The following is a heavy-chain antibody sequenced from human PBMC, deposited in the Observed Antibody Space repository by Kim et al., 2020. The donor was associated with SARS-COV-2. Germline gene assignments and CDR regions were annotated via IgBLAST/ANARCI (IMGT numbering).Heavy chain of an antibody. V-gene: IGHV4-34*01. Sequence: SETLSLTCAVYGGSFSGYYWSWIRQPPGKGLEWIGEINHSGSTNYNPSLKSRVTISVDTSKNQFSLKLSSVTAADTAVYYCARERSFGVVMSRNYYYYYYMDVWGKGTTVTVSS. CDR3: ARERSFGVVMSRNYYYYYYMDV. CDR2: INHSGST. J-gene: IGHJ6*03. D-gene: IGHD3-3*01. CDR1: GGSFSGYY.